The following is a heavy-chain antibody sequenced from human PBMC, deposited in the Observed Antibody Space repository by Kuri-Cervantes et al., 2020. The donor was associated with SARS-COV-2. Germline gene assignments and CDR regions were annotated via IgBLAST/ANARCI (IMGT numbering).Heavy chain of an antibody. CDR2: IYYSGST. CDR3: ARAVQNLDWYFDL. D-gene: IGHD1-1*01. J-gene: IGHJ2*01. V-gene: IGHV4-61*08. Sequence: SETLSLTCTVSGGSISSGDYYWSWIRQPPGKGLEWIGYIYYSGSTNYNPSLKSRVTISVDTSKNQFSLKLSSVTAADTAVYYCARAVQNLDWYFDLWGRGPLVPVSS. CDR1: GGSISSGDYY.